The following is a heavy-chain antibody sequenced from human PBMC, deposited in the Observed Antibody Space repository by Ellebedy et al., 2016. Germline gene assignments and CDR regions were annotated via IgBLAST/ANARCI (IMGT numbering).Heavy chain of an antibody. D-gene: IGHD2-2*01. CDR2: ISGSGGST. CDR1: GFTVSSNY. V-gene: IGHV3-23*01. Sequence: GGSLRLSCAASGFTVSSNYMSWVRQAPGKGLEWVSAISGSGGSTYYADSVKGRFTISRDNSKNTLYLQMNSLRAEDMAVYYCARDWREVVPAAASMDVWGQGTTVTVSS. CDR3: ARDWREVVPAAASMDV. J-gene: IGHJ6*02.